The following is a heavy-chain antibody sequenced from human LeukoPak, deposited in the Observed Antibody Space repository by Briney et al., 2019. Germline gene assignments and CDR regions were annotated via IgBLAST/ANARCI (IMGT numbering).Heavy chain of an antibody. D-gene: IGHD1-26*01. V-gene: IGHV3-21*06. Sequence: GESLKISCAASGFTFNTFHMNWVRQAPGKGLEWVSSITSSGTYITYADSVQGRFTISRDNAKNSLYLQMNSLRVDDTALYYCARASGGWDLDYWGHGTLVTVSS. J-gene: IGHJ4*01. CDR3: ARASGGWDLDY. CDR2: ITSSGTYI. CDR1: GFTFNTFH.